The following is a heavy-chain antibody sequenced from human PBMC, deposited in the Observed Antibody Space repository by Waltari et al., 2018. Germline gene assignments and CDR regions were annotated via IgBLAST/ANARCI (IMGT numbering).Heavy chain of an antibody. Sequence: QVQLQESGPGLVKPSETLSLTCTVSGGSISSHYWSWIRQPPGKGREWIGYIYYSGRTNYNPSLKSRVTISVDTSKNQFSLKLSSVTAADTAVYYCARGGGATDWYFDLWGRGTLVTVSS. CDR3: ARGGGATDWYFDL. V-gene: IGHV4-59*11. CDR2: IYYSGRT. CDR1: GGSISSHY. J-gene: IGHJ2*01. D-gene: IGHD2-15*01.